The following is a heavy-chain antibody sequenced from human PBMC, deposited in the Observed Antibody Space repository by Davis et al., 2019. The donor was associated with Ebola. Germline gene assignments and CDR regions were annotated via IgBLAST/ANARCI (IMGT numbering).Heavy chain of an antibody. Sequence: GESLKISCAASGFTFSNYAMHWVRQAPGKGLEWVAVISYDGSNKYYADSVKGRFTISRDNSKNTLYLQMNSLRSEDTAVYYCARGPVRGVRVSGLFDPWGQGTLVTVSS. CDR2: ISYDGSNK. J-gene: IGHJ5*02. V-gene: IGHV3-30*03. CDR1: GFTFSNYA. CDR3: ARGPVRGVRVSGLFDP. D-gene: IGHD3-10*01.